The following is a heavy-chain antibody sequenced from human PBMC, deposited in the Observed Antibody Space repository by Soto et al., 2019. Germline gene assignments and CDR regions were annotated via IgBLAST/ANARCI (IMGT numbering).Heavy chain of an antibody. J-gene: IGHJ4*02. CDR1: GYTFTDYW. D-gene: IGHD6-19*01. CDR2: IYPGDSDT. CDR3: ARHYESMAGTSYFDH. Sequence: PGESLKISCQGSGYTFTDYWIGWVRQMPGKGLEWMGKIYPGDSDTRYSPSFRGQFTISVDKSISTAYLQWSSLQASDTAFYYCARHYESMAGTSYFDHWGQGTLVTVSS. V-gene: IGHV5-51*01.